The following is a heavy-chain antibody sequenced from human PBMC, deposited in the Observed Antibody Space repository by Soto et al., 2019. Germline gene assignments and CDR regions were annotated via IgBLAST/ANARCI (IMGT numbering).Heavy chain of an antibody. CDR2: ISYDGSNK. D-gene: IGHD6-19*01. CDR1: GFTFSSYA. V-gene: IGHV3-30-3*01. J-gene: IGHJ4*02. Sequence: PGGSLRLSCAASGFTFSSYAMHWVRQAPGKGLEWVALISYDGSNKYYADSVKGRFTISRDNSKNTLYLQMDSLRVEDTAVYYCAKATTNGGWFNPFDSWGQGALVTVSS. CDR3: AKATTNGGWFNPFDS.